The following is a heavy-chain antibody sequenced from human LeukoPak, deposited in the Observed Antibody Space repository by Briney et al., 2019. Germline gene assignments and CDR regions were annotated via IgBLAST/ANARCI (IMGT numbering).Heavy chain of an antibody. CDR3: ARRNIVVVPAAHRLYYYMDV. V-gene: IGHV1-46*01. CDR2: INPSGGST. J-gene: IGHJ6*03. CDR1: GYTFTSYY. Sequence: GASVKVSCKASGYTFTSYYMHWVRQAPGQGLEWMGIINPSGGSTSYAQKFQGRVTMTRDTSTSTVYMELSSLRSEDTAVYYCARRNIVVVPAAHRLYYYMDVWGKGTTVTVSS. D-gene: IGHD2-2*01.